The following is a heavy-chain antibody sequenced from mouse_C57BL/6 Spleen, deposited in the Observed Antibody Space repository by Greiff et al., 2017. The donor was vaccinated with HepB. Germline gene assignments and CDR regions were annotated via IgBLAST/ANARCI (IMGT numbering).Heavy chain of an antibody. V-gene: IGHV14-2*01. CDR3: ARDYGSSHWYFDV. D-gene: IGHD1-1*01. J-gene: IGHJ1*03. Sequence: EVKLVESGAELVKPGASVKLSCTASGFNIKDYYMHWVKQRTEQGLEWIGRIDPEDGVTKYAPKFQGKATITADTSSNTAYLQLSSLTSEDTAVYYCARDYGSSHWYFDVWGTGTTVTVSS. CDR2: IDPEDGVT. CDR1: GFNIKDYY.